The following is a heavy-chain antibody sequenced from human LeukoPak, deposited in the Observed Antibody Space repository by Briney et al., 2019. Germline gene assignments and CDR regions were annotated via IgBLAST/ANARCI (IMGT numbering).Heavy chain of an antibody. D-gene: IGHD3-16*01. J-gene: IGHJ4*02. CDR2: IDPSGPSV. V-gene: IGHV1-46*01. Sequence: ASVKVSCKASGDSFTNYKIHWLRQAPGQGLQWMGIIDPSGPSVTYAQIFKGRLIVTRDTTTSTVYMQLSSLRSEDSAMYYCARATSPIAYDWNSWGQGTLVTVSS. CDR1: GDSFTNYK. CDR3: ARATSPIAYDWNS.